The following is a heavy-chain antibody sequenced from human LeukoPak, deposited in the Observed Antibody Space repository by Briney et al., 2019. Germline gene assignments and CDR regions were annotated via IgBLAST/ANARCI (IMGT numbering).Heavy chain of an antibody. CDR1: GGSFSGYY. J-gene: IGHJ6*04. CDR2: INHSGST. CDR3: ARAPTLLRYFDWLSDV. Sequence: SETLSLTCAVYGGSFSGYYGSWIRQPPGKGLEWIGEINHSGSTNYNPSLKSRVTIPVDTSKNQFSLKLSSVTAADTAVYYCARAPTLLRYFDWLSDVWGKGTTVTVSS. D-gene: IGHD3-9*01. V-gene: IGHV4-34*01.